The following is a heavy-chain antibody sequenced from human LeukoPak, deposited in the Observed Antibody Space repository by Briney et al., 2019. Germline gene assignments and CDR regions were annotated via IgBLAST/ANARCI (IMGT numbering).Heavy chain of an antibody. Sequence: PGGSLRLSCAASGFTFSSYSMNWVRQAPGKGLEWVSYISSSSSYIYYADSVKGRFTISRDNAKNSLYLQMNSLRAEDTAVYYCARVPTVNPRYYYYYMDVWGKGTTVTVSS. CDR1: GFTFSSYS. CDR3: ARVPTVNPRYYYYYMDV. V-gene: IGHV3-21*05. J-gene: IGHJ6*03. CDR2: ISSSSSYI. D-gene: IGHD4-17*01.